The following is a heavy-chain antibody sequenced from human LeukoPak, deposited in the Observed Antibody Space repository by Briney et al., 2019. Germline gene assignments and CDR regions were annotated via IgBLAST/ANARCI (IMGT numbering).Heavy chain of an antibody. CDR2: ISSSSNYI. J-gene: IGHJ4*02. Sequence: PGGSLRLSCAASGFTFSSYSMNWVRQAPGKGLEWVSSISSSSNYIYYADSVKGRFTISRDNSKNTLYLQMNSLRAEDTAVYYRAREWGFYDSSGCLDYWGQGTLVTVSS. V-gene: IGHV3-21*04. CDR1: GFTFSSYS. D-gene: IGHD3-22*01. CDR3: AREWGFYDSSGCLDY.